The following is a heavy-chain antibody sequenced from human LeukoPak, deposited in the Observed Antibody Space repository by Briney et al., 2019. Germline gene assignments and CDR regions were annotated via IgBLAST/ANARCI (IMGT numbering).Heavy chain of an antibody. D-gene: IGHD6-13*01. V-gene: IGHV1-46*01. CDR3: ARDRAGGAAAGIGDAFDI. CDR2: INPSGGST. Sequence: ASVKVSCKASGYTFTSYYMHWVRQAPGQGLEWMGIINPSGGSTSYAQKFQGRVTMTRDMSTSTVYMELSSLRSEDTAVYYCARDRAGGAAAGIGDAFDIWGQGTMVTVSS. J-gene: IGHJ3*02. CDR1: GYTFTSYY.